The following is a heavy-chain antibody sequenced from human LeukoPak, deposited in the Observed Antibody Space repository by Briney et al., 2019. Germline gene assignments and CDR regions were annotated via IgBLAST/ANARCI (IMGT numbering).Heavy chain of an antibody. CDR2: VSPHSGDT. V-gene: IGHV1-2*02. Sequence: ASVKVSCKASGYTFTGYYMHWVRQAPGQGLEWMGWVSPHSGDTHSAQKFQGRVTMTRDTSISTAYMELNSLRSDDTAVYYCARPFDDDDGVNAPSDAFDIWGQGTMVTVSS. CDR1: GYTFTGYY. CDR3: ARPFDDDDGVNAPSDAFDI. J-gene: IGHJ3*02. D-gene: IGHD4-23*01.